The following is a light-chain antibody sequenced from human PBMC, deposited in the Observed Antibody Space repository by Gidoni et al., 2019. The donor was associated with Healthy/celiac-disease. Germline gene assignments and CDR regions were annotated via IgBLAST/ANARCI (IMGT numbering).Light chain of an antibody. J-gene: IGLJ2*01. V-gene: IGLV3-25*03. CDR3: QAADSSGTYVV. CDR1: ALLKRY. CDR2: KDS. Sequence: SYELTHPPSVSVSPGQTARITCAGVALLKRYTYWYQQKPVKALVLVIDKDSERPSGIAERFSGSSSWTTVTLTISGVQEEDEGDYYCQAADSSGTYVVFGGGTKLTVL.